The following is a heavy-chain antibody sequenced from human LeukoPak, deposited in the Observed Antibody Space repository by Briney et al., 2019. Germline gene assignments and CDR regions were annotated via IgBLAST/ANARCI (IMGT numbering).Heavy chain of an antibody. CDR2: ISGTRSPT. CDR1: GFTFSDYY. Sequence: GGSLRLSCAASGFTFSDYYMTWIRQAPGKGLEWLSYISGTRSPTNYAESVKGRFTISRDNAENSLYLQMNSLRAEDTAVYYCARVGLTAAAGTYDYWGQGTLVTVSS. V-gene: IGHV3-11*06. J-gene: IGHJ4*02. D-gene: IGHD6-13*01. CDR3: ARVGLTAAAGTYDY.